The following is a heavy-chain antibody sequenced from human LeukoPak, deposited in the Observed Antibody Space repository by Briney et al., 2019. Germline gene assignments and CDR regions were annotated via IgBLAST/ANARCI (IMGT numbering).Heavy chain of an antibody. D-gene: IGHD6-6*01. CDR3: ASKAPYSSSVWGYYMDV. V-gene: IGHV1-46*01. CDR2: INPSGGST. Sequence: ASVKVSCKASGYTFTSYYMHWVRQAPGQGLEWMGIINPSGGSTSYAQKFQGRVTMTRDMSTSTVYMELSSLRSEDTAVYYCASKAPYSSSVWGYYMDVWGKGTTVTVSS. CDR1: GYTFTSYY. J-gene: IGHJ6*03.